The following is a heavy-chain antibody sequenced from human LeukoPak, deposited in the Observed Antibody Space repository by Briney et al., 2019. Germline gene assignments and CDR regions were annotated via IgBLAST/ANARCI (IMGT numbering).Heavy chain of an antibody. V-gene: IGHV4-61*02. CDR3: ARGLPNPGDIAALGY. J-gene: IGHJ4*02. Sequence: PSETLSLTCTVSGGSISSGSYYWSWIRQPAGKGLEWIGRIYTSGSTNYNPSLKSRVAISVDTSKNQFSLKLSSVTAADTAVYYCARGLPNPGDIAALGYWGQGTLVTVSS. CDR1: GGSISSGSYY. CDR2: IYTSGST. D-gene: IGHD6-13*01.